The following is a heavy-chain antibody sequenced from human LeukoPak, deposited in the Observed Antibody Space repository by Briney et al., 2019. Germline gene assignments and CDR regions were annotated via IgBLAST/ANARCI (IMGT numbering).Heavy chain of an antibody. CDR2: MSPNSGNT. CDR1: GYSFTSYD. Sequence: ASVKVSCKASGYSFTSYDINWVRQATGQGLEWMGWMSPNSGNTGYTQKFQRRLTMTSNTSISTAYMELRSLRSEDTAVYYCARLGGTWDPADYWGQGTLVTVSS. CDR3: ARLGGTWDPADY. J-gene: IGHJ4*02. V-gene: IGHV1-8*01. D-gene: IGHD3-16*01.